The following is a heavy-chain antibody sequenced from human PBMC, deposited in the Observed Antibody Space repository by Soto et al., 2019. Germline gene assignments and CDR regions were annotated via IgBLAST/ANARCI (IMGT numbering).Heavy chain of an antibody. Sequence: SVKVSCKASGGTFSSYAISWVRQAPGQGLEWMGGIIPIFGTANYAQKFQGRVTITADESTSTAYMELSSLRSEDTAVYYCARDGIGYCSGGSCFDYWGQGTLVTVSS. CDR1: GGTFSSYA. D-gene: IGHD2-15*01. CDR2: IIPIFGTA. J-gene: IGHJ4*02. V-gene: IGHV1-69*13. CDR3: ARDGIGYCSGGSCFDY.